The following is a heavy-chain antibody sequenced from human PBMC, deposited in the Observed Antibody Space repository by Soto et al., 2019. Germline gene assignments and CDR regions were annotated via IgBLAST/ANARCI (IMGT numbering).Heavy chain of an antibody. CDR1: GFTFRSYG. J-gene: IGHJ5*02. CDR3: AKEQGTPPSGVLRGWLGP. CDR2: IWYDGSNQ. D-gene: IGHD3-10*01. Sequence: QVQLVESGGDVVQPGRSLRLSCAASGFTFRSYGMHWVRQAPGKGLEWVAVIWYDGSNQKYADSVKGRFTISRDNSANTLYLQTDSLRVEDTAVDYCAKEQGTPPSGVLRGWLGPWGQGTLVILSP. V-gene: IGHV3-33*06.